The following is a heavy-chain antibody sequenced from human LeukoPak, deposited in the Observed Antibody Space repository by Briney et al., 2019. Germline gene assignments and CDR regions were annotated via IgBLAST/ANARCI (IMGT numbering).Heavy chain of an antibody. CDR2: IKQDGREK. CDR3: ARKGELERRRSWDY. CDR1: GFTFSNYW. J-gene: IGHJ4*02. V-gene: IGHV3-7*03. Sequence: GGSLRLSCAASGFTFSNYWMSWVRQAPGKGLEWVANIKQDGREKYYVDSVKGRFTISRDNAKNSLYLQMSSLRAEDTAIYYCARKGELERRRSWDYWGQGTLVTVSS. D-gene: IGHD1-1*01.